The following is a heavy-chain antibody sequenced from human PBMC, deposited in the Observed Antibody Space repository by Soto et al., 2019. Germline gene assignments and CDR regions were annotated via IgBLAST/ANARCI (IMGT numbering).Heavy chain of an antibody. J-gene: IGHJ6*02. D-gene: IGHD6-19*01. V-gene: IGHV3-23*01. CDR2: TSGSGGST. Sequence: GGSLRLSCAASGFTFSSYAMSWVRQAPGKGLEWVSATSGSGGSTYYADSVKGRFTISRDNSKNTLYLQMNSLRAEDTAVYYCAKGLAGKGIYYYYGMDVWGQGTTVTVSS. CDR1: GFTFSSYA. CDR3: AKGLAGKGIYYYYGMDV.